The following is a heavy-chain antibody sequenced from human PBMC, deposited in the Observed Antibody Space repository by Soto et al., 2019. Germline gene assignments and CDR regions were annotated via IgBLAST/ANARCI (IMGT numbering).Heavy chain of an antibody. D-gene: IGHD3-3*01. CDR1: GFTFSSYW. Sequence: GGSLRLSCAASGFTFSSYWMHWVRQAPGKGLVWVSRINSDGSSTSYADSVKGRFTISRDNAKNTLYLQMNSLRAEDTAVYYCARVQYYDFWSGYPYYYYCGMDVWGQGTTVTVSS. J-gene: IGHJ6*02. V-gene: IGHV3-74*01. CDR3: ARVQYYDFWSGYPYYYYCGMDV. CDR2: INSDGSST.